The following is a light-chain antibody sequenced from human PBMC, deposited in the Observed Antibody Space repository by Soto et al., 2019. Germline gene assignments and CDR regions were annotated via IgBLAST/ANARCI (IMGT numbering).Light chain of an antibody. CDR1: KLGDKY. CDR3: QAWDSSTAVV. J-gene: IGLJ2*01. CDR2: QDS. V-gene: IGLV3-1*01. Sequence: SYELTQPPSVSVSPGQTTSITCSGDKLGDKYVCWYQQKPGQSPVLVIYQDSKRPSGIPERFSGSNSGHSATLTISGTQAMDEADYYCQAWDSSTAVVFGGGTKLTVL.